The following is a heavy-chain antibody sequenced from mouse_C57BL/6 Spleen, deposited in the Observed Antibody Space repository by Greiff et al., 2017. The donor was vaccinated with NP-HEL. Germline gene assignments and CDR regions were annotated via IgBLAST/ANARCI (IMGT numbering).Heavy chain of an antibody. Sequence: EVKLQESGPGLVKPSQSLSLTCSVTGYSITSGYYWNWIRQFPGNKLEWMGYISYDGSNNYNPSLKNRISITRDTSKNQFFLKLNSVTTEDTATYYCARDRYDYGFAYWGQGTLVTVSA. CDR1: GYSITSGYY. D-gene: IGHD2-4*01. J-gene: IGHJ3*01. V-gene: IGHV3-6*01. CDR2: ISYDGSN. CDR3: ARDRYDYGFAY.